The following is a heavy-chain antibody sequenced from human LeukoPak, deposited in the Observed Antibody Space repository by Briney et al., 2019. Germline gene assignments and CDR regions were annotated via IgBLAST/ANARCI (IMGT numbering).Heavy chain of an antibody. D-gene: IGHD2-15*01. CDR1: GGSISSYY. CDR3: ARWARLHCSGGSCYQYYYGMDV. J-gene: IGHJ6*02. V-gene: IGHV4-59*01. Sequence: SETLSLTCTVSGGSISSYYWSWIRQPPGKGLEWIGYIYYSGSTNYNPSLKSRVTISVDTSKNQFSLKLSSVTAADTAVYYCARWARLHCSGGSCYQYYYGMDVWGQGTTVTVSS. CDR2: IYYSGST.